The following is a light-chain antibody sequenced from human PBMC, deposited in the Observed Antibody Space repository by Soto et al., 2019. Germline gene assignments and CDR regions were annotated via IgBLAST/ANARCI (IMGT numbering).Light chain of an antibody. CDR3: MQGTHWPWT. CDR2: KVS. V-gene: IGKV2-30*01. CDR1: QSLVYSDGNTY. Sequence: DVVMTQSPLSLPVTLGQAASISCRSSQSLVYSDGNTYLTWFQQRPGQSPRRLIYKVSNRDSGVPDRFSGSVSGTDFTLKSSRVEAEDVGVDYCMQGTHWPWTFGQGTKVEIK. J-gene: IGKJ1*01.